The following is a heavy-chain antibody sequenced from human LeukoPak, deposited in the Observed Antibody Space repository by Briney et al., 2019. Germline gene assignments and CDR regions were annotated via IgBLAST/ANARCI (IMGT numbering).Heavy chain of an antibody. CDR3: ATSGLPGQITLPHD. J-gene: IGHJ1*01. CDR1: GFTFSSYA. V-gene: IGHV3-23*01. Sequence: GGSLRLSCAASGFTFSSYAMSWVRQAPGKGLEWVSGISGSGDSTYYADSVKGRFTISRDNSKNTLYLQMNSLRAEDTAVYYCATSGLPGQITLPHDWGQGTLVTVSS. CDR2: ISGSGDST. D-gene: IGHD3-10*01.